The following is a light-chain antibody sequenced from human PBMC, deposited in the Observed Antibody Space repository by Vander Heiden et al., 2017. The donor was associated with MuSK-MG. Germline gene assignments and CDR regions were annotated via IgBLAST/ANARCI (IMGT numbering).Light chain of an antibody. CDR2: GKN. Sequence: CQGDSLRSYYASWYQQKPGQAPVLVIYGKNNRPSGIPDRFSGSSSGNTASLTITGAQAEDEADYYCNSRDSSGNHKYVFGTGTKVT. CDR1: SLRSYY. CDR3: NSRDSSGNHKYV. J-gene: IGLJ1*01. V-gene: IGLV3-19*01.